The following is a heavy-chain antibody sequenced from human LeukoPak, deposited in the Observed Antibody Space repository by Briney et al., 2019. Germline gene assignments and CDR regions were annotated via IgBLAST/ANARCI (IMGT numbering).Heavy chain of an antibody. V-gene: IGHV4-59*11. CDR1: GGSISSHY. CDR3: ARESRALFDY. CDR2: IFYSGSS. J-gene: IGHJ4*02. Sequence: ETSETLSLTCTVSGGSISSHYWSWIRQPPGKGLESIGYIFYSGSSNYNPSLKSRVTISIDTSQNQFSLKLSSVTAADTAVYYCARESRALFDYWGQGTLVTVSS.